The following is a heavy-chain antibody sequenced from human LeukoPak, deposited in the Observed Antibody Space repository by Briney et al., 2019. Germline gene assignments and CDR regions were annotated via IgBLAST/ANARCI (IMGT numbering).Heavy chain of an antibody. V-gene: IGHV3-30*02. J-gene: IGHJ4*02. CDR2: IRYDGSNK. CDR3: ARYGPGSGSYSRYFDY. CDR1: GFTFSSYG. Sequence: PGGSLRLSCGASGFTFSSYGMHWVRQAPGKGLEWVAFIRYDGSNKYYADSVKGRFTISRDNSKNTLYLQMNSLRAEDTAVYYCARYGPGSGSYSRYFDYWGQGTLVTVSS. D-gene: IGHD3-10*01.